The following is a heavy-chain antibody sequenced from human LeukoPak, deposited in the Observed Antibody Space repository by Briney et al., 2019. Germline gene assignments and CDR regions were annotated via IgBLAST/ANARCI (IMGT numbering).Heavy chain of an antibody. Sequence: PSETLSLTCTVYGGSFSGYYWSWIRLPPGKGLEWIGEINHSGSTNYNPSLKSRVTISVDTSKNQFSLKLSSVTAADTAVYYCARGRTENTMIVVETYYFDYWGQGTLVTVSS. CDR3: ARGRTENTMIVVETYYFDY. CDR1: GGSFSGYY. V-gene: IGHV4-34*01. CDR2: INHSGST. J-gene: IGHJ4*02. D-gene: IGHD3-22*01.